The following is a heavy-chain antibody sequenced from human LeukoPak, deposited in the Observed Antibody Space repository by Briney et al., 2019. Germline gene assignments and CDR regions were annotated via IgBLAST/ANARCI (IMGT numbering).Heavy chain of an antibody. CDR1: GYIFTTYD. Sequence: GASVKVSCKASGYIFTTYDIGWVRQATGQGLAWMGWLNPNSGNAGYAQKFQGRVTISRNTSISTAYMELSSLRSDDTAIYYCARRKFLGWFDPWGQGTLVTVSS. CDR2: LNPNSGNA. CDR3: ARRKFLGWFDP. J-gene: IGHJ5*02. V-gene: IGHV1-8*03. D-gene: IGHD7-27*01.